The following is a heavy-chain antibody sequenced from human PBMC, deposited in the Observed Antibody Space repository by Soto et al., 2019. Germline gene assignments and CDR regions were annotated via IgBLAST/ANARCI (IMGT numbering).Heavy chain of an antibody. CDR1: GFTFTLYS. Sequence: QVQLVQSGAEVKKPGASVKVSCRASGFTFTLYSMHWGRQAPGQRIEWMGWINGGSGKTKYSQKFQGRGTIARDTSASTAYMEVSSLRSEDTAVYYCARYSGNYQDAFDIWGQGTMVTVSS. V-gene: IGHV1-3*01. CDR3: ARYSGNYQDAFDI. D-gene: IGHD1-26*01. CDR2: INGGSGKT. J-gene: IGHJ3*02.